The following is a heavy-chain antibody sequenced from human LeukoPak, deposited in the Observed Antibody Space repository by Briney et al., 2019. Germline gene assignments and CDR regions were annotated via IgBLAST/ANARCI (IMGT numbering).Heavy chain of an antibody. Sequence: PGGSLRLSCAASGFTFSSYAMHWVRQAPGKGLEWVAVISYDGRNKYYADSVKGRFTISRDNSKNTLYLQTNSLRGEDTAVYYCARELERHFDYWGQGTLVTVSS. V-gene: IGHV3-30*04. CDR1: GFTFSSYA. D-gene: IGHD1-1*01. CDR3: ARELERHFDY. J-gene: IGHJ4*02. CDR2: ISYDGRNK.